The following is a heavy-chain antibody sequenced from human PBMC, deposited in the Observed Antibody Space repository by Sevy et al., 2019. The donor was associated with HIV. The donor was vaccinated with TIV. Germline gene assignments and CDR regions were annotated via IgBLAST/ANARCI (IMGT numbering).Heavy chain of an antibody. J-gene: IGHJ3*02. D-gene: IGHD6-19*01. V-gene: IGHV3-9*03. CDR1: GFTFDDYA. CDR3: VKDFSTGWTSHDAFDI. Sequence: GGSLRLSCAASGFTFDDYAMHWVRQIPGKGLEWVSGISWNSGWIGYADSVKGRFTISRDNAKNSLYLQMNSLRAEDLVLYYCVKDFSTGWTSHDAFDIWGQGTLVTVSS. CDR2: ISWNSGWI.